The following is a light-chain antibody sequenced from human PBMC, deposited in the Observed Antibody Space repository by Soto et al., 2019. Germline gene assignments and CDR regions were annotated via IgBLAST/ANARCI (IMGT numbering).Light chain of an antibody. CDR1: SSDVGGYNY. V-gene: IGLV2-14*01. Sequence: QSALTQPASVSGSPGQSITISCTGTSSDVGGYNYVSWYQQHPGKAPKLMIYDVSNRPSGVSNRFSGSKSVNTASLTISGLQAEDEADYYCSSYTTRSTLVVFGTGTKVTVL. J-gene: IGLJ1*01. CDR2: DVS. CDR3: SSYTTRSTLVV.